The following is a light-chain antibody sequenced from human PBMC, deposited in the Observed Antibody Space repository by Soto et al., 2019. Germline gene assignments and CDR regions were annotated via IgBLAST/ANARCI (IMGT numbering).Light chain of an antibody. V-gene: IGKV3-20*01. CDR2: GAS. J-gene: IGKJ1*01. CDR3: QQYGSTWT. Sequence: EIVLTQSPGTLSSSPGQRATLSCRASQSVSNSYVAWYQLRPGQAPMLLIFGASTRAAGVPDRFSGSESGTDFTLTISRLEPEDFAVYYCQQYGSTWTFGQGTKVEI. CDR1: QSVSNSY.